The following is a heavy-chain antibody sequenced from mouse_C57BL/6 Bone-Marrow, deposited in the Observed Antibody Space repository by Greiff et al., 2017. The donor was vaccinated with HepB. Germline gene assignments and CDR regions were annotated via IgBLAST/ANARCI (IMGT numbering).Heavy chain of an antibody. V-gene: IGHV2-2*01. CDR1: GFSLTSYG. J-gene: IGHJ1*03. D-gene: IGHD3-2*02. Sequence: QVHVKQSGPGLVQPSQSLSITCTVSGFSLTSYGVHWVRQSPGKGLEWLGVIWSGGSTDYNAAFISRLSISKDNSKSQVFFKMNSLQADDTAIYYCARGGDSGWYFDVWGTGTTVTVSS. CDR3: ARGGDSGWYFDV. CDR2: IWSGGST.